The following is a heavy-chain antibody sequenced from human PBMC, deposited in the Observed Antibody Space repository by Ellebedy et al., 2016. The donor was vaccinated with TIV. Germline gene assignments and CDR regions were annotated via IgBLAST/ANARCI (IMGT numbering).Heavy chain of an antibody. V-gene: IGHV3-7*01. D-gene: IGHD1-1*01. CDR3: TRDSNGYDN. Sequence: GESLKISCAVSGFSFSTRWMSWVRQAPGKGLEWVANITEDGSKQYYVDSVKGRFTISSDNAKNSLYLQMNSLSSEDTAVYFCTRDSNGYDNWGQGTLVTVSS. CDR1: GFSFSTRW. CDR2: ITEDGSKQ. J-gene: IGHJ4*02.